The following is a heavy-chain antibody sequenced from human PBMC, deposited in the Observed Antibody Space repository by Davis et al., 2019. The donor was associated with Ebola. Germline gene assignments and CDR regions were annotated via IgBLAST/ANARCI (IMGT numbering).Heavy chain of an antibody. CDR2: IYYSGST. CDR1: GGSISSSSYY. J-gene: IGHJ6*02. D-gene: IGHD3-22*01. CDR3: ARAMGDYYDSSGYPMYYYYYYGMDV. V-gene: IGHV4-39*07. Sequence: ETLSLTCTVSGGSISSSSYYWGWIRQPPGKGLEWIGSIYYSGSTYYNPSLKSRVTISVDTSKNQFSLKLSSVTAADTAVYYCARAMGDYYDSSGYPMYYYYYYGMDVWGQGTTVTVSS.